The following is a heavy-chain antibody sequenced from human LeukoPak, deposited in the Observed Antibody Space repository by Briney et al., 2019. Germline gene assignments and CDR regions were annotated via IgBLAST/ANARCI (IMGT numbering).Heavy chain of an antibody. D-gene: IGHD1-26*01. V-gene: IGHV3-33*01. Sequence: GGSLRLSCAASGLTFSSYGMHWVRQAPGKGLEWVAVIWYDGSNKYYADSVKGRFTISRDNSKNTLYLQMNSLRAEDTAVYYCARVNLASGSYWDYWGQGTLVTVSS. CDR3: ARVNLASGSYWDY. J-gene: IGHJ4*02. CDR2: IWYDGSNK. CDR1: GLTFSSYG.